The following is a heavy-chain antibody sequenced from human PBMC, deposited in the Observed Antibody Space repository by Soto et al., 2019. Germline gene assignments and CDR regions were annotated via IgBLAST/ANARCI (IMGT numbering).Heavy chain of an antibody. CDR1: GGSLSGYY. Sequence: QVQLQQWGAGLLKPSETLSLTCAVYGGSLSGYYWSWIRQPPGKGLEWIGEINHSGSTNYNPSLKSRVTISVDTSKNQFSLKLSSMTAADTAVYYCARGVYCSCTSCYWGMDVWGQGTTVTVSS. CDR2: INHSGST. CDR3: ARGVYCSCTSCYWGMDV. D-gene: IGHD2-2*01. V-gene: IGHV4-34*01. J-gene: IGHJ6*02.